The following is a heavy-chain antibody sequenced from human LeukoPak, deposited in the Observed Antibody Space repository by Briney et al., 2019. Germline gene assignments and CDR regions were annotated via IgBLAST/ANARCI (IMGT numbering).Heavy chain of an antibody. CDR2: ISAYNGNT. V-gene: IGHV1-18*01. Sequence: ASVKVSCKASGYTFTSYGISWVRQAPEQGLEWMGWISAYNGNTNYAQKLQGRVTMTTDTSTSTAYMELRSLRSDDTAVYYCARDGQTFRSGSYSDPFDYWGQGTLVTVSS. CDR1: GYTFTSYG. J-gene: IGHJ4*02. D-gene: IGHD1-26*01. CDR3: ARDGQTFRSGSYSDPFDY.